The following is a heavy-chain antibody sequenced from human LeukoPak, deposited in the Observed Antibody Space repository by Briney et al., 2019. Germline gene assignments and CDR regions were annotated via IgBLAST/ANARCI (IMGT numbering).Heavy chain of an antibody. J-gene: IGHJ3*02. CDR1: GFTFSSYA. V-gene: IGHV3-23*01. Sequence: RTGGSLRLSCAASGFTFSSYAMSWVRQAPGKGLEWVSAISGSGGSTYYADSVKGRFTISRDNSKNTLYLQMNSLRAEDTAVYYCAKAGWFGELHDAFDIWGQGTMVTVSS. CDR2: ISGSGGST. CDR3: AKAGWFGELHDAFDI. D-gene: IGHD3-10*01.